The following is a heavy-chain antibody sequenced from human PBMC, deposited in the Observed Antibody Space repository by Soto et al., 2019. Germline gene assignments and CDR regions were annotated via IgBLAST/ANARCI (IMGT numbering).Heavy chain of an antibody. CDR3: AKTYWYYYGSGSSPCFDY. Sequence: GGSLRLSCAASGFTFRSYAMSWVRQAPGKGLEWVAGISGGGSDTYYADSVKGRFTISRDNSKNTLYLQMNSLRAEDTAVYYCAKTYWYYYGSGSSPCFDYWGQGTLVTVSS. CDR2: ISGGGSDT. J-gene: IGHJ4*02. CDR1: GFTFRSYA. V-gene: IGHV3-23*01. D-gene: IGHD3-10*01.